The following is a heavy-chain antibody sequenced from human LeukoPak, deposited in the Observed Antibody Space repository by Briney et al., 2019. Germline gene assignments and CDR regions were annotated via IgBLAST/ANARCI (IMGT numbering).Heavy chain of an antibody. Sequence: ASVKVSCKASGYTFTSYAMNWVRQAPGQGLEWMGWINTNTGNPTYAQGFTGRFVFSLDTSVSTAYLQISSLKAEDTAVYYCARDAETTGSSGYYPQGLNYWFDPWGQGTLVTVSS. CDR2: INTNTGNP. CDR3: ARDAETTGSSGYYPQGLNYWFDP. J-gene: IGHJ5*02. D-gene: IGHD3-22*01. V-gene: IGHV7-4-1*02. CDR1: GYTFTSYA.